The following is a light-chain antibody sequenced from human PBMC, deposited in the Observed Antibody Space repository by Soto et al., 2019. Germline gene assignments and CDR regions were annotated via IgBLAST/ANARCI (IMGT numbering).Light chain of an antibody. J-gene: IGLJ2*01. CDR1: SSDVGGYNY. CDR2: DVS. Sequence: QSALTQPASVSGSPGQSITVSCIGSSSDVGGYNYVSWYQQHPGKAPKLMIHDVSNRPSGVSNRFSGSKSGNRASLTISGLQAEDEAYYYCSSYASSDTQVFGGGTKLTVL. V-gene: IGLV2-14*03. CDR3: SSYASSDTQV.